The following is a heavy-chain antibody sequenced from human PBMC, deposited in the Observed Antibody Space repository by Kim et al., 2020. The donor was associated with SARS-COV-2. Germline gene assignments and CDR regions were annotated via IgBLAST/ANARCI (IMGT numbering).Heavy chain of an antibody. CDR3: ARDARHIVVVTATPGLFDY. CDR2: ISYDGSNK. J-gene: IGHJ4*02. Sequence: GGSLRLSCAASGFTFSSYAMHWVRQAPGKGLEWVAVISYDGSNKYYADSVKGRFTISRDNSKNTLYLQMNSLRAEDTAVYYCARDARHIVVVTATPGLFDYWGQGTLVTVSS. D-gene: IGHD2-21*02. CDR1: GFTFSSYA. V-gene: IGHV3-30*04.